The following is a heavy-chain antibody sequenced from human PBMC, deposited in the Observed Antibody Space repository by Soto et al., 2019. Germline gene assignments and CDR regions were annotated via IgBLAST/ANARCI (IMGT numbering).Heavy chain of an antibody. CDR1: GYTFTSYA. V-gene: IGHV1-3*01. Sequence: QVQLVQSGAEVKKPGASVKVSCKASGYTFTSYAMNWVRQARGQRLEWMGWINAGNGNTKYSQKFQGRVTITRDTSASTAHVELDSLRSEVTAVYYCARGPGGPDGPGDYWGQGTLVTVSS. CDR2: INAGNGNT. J-gene: IGHJ4*02. CDR3: ARGPGGPDGPGDY. D-gene: IGHD2-15*01.